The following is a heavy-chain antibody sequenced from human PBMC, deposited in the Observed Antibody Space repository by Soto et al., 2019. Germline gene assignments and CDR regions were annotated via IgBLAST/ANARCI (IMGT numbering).Heavy chain of an antibody. J-gene: IGHJ6*03. Sequence: GGSLRLSCAASGFSFTTYAMSWVRQAPGKGLEWVSSISGSGGSTYYADSVKGRFTISRDNSKNTLYLQMDSLRAGDTAVYYCAKYKLAPLYYFYYMDVWGKGTTVTVSS. CDR3: AKYKLAPLYYFYYMDV. D-gene: IGHD2-2*01. CDR1: GFSFTTYA. V-gene: IGHV3-23*01. CDR2: ISGSGGST.